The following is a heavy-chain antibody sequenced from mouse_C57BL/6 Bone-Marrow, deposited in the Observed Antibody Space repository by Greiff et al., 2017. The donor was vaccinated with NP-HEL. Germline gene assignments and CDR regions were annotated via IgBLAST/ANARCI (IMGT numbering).Heavy chain of an antibody. CDR2: ISYDGSN. CDR1: GYSITSGYY. D-gene: IGHD2-1*01. Sequence: ESGPGLVKPSQSLSLTCSVTGYSITSGYYWNWIRQFPGNKLEWMGYISYDGSNNYNPSLKNRISITRDTSKNQFFLKLNSVTTEDTATYYCARDPGNSYFDYWGQGTTLTVSS. V-gene: IGHV3-6*01. CDR3: ARDPGNSYFDY. J-gene: IGHJ2*01.